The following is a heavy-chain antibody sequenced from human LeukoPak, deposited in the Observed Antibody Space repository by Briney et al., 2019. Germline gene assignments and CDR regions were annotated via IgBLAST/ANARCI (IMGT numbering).Heavy chain of an antibody. D-gene: IGHD3-16*02. CDR1: GFTFNSYA. CDR3: AKDRYDYVWGSYRYTFAGGY. V-gene: IGHV3-23*01. J-gene: IGHJ4*02. Sequence: PGGSLRLSCAASGFTFNSYAMSWVRQAPGKGLEWVSVISGASDTIYYADSVKGRFTISRDNSKNTLYLQMNSLRAEDTAVYYCAKDRYDYVWGSYRYTFAGGYWGQGTLVTVSS. CDR2: ISGASDTI.